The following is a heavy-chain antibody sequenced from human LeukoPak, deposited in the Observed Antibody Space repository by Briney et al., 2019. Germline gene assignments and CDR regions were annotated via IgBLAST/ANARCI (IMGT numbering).Heavy chain of an antibody. J-gene: IGHJ3*02. CDR1: GGPISSGGYY. CDR3: ARYCSSTSCYRDAFDI. D-gene: IGHD2-2*01. V-gene: IGHV4-31*03. CDR2: IYYSGNT. Sequence: PSETLSLTCTVSGGPISSGGYYWSWIRQHPGMGLEWIGYIYYSGNTYYNPSLKSRVTISVDTSKNQFSLKLSSVTAADTAVYYCARYCSSTSCYRDAFDIWGQGTMVTVSS.